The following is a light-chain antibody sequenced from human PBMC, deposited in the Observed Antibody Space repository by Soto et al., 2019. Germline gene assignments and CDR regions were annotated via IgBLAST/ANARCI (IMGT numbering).Light chain of an antibody. CDR3: QSYDSSLTHV. CDR2: RNN. J-gene: IGLJ1*01. V-gene: IGLV1-40*01. Sequence: QSVLTQPPSVSGAPGQRVTISCTGSSSNIGAHYDVHWYQQLPGTAPKLLIYRNNNRPSGVPDRFSGSNSGTSASLAITGLQAEDEADYYCQSYDSSLTHVFGTGTKVTVL. CDR1: SSNIGAHYD.